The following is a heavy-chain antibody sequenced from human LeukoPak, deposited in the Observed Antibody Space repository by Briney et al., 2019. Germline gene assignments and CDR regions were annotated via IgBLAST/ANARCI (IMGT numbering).Heavy chain of an antibody. CDR3: ARNGLAANGYFDY. CDR2: ISSSGTTI. D-gene: IGHD2-8*01. CDR1: GFTFSSHG. V-gene: IGHV3-48*04. J-gene: IGHJ4*02. Sequence: GGSLRLSCAASGFTFSSHGMNWVRQAPGKGLEWVSYISSSGTTINYSDSVKGRFTISRDNAKNSLYLQMNSLRAEDTAVYYCARNGLAANGYFDYWGQGTLVTVSS.